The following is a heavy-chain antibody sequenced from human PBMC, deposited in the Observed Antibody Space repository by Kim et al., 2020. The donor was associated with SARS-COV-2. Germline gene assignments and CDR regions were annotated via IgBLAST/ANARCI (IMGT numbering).Heavy chain of an antibody. Sequence: SYAQKFQGRVTMTRDTSTSTVYMELSSLRSEDTAVYYCARDQGSSSPPGLWGQGTLVTVSS. V-gene: IGHV1-46*01. CDR3: ARDQGSSSPPGL. D-gene: IGHD6-6*01. J-gene: IGHJ4*02.